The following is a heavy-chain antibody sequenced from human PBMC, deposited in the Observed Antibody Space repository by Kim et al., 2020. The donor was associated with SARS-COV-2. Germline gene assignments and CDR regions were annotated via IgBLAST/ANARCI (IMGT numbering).Heavy chain of an antibody. V-gene: IGHV4-39*01. Sequence: YHPALTGRVTISVATSKNQFSLRLSSVPATDTAVYYCARHRDGYNSPIDYWGQGTLVTVSS. CDR3: ARHRDGYNSPIDY. D-gene: IGHD5-12*01. J-gene: IGHJ4*02.